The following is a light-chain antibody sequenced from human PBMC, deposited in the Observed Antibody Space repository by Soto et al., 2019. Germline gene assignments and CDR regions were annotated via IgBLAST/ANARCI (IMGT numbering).Light chain of an antibody. CDR1: QSISSY. J-gene: IGKJ1*01. CDR3: QQYSDYSS. CDR2: AAT. Sequence: DIQMTQSPSSLSASVGDRVTITCRASQSISSYLNWYQHKPGKAPNLLIYAATTLQSGVPSRFSGSGSGTEFTLTISSLRPEDFATYYCQQYSDYSSFGHGTKVDIK. V-gene: IGKV1-39*01.